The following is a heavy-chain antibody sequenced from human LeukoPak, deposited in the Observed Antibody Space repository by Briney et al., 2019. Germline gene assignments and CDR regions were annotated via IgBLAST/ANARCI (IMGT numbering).Heavy chain of an antibody. Sequence: GGSLRLSCAASGFTFSDYYMSWIRQAPGKGLEWVSYISSSSSYTNYADSVKGRFTISRDNAKDSLYLQMNSLRAEDTAVYYCARAVQLWFYDYWGQGTLVTVSS. V-gene: IGHV3-11*06. D-gene: IGHD5-18*01. CDR2: ISSSSSYT. J-gene: IGHJ4*02. CDR1: GFTFSDYY. CDR3: ARAVQLWFYDY.